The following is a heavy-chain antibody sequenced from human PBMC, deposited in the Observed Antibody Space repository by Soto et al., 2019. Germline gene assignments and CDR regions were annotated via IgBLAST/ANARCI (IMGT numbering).Heavy chain of an antibody. CDR3: VREIIAVVHAIRWFDP. V-gene: IGHV3-74*01. Sequence: EVQLVESGGGLVQPGGSLRLSCAASGFTFSRHWMHWVRQAPGKGPVWVSRINGDGSSVDYADSVKGRFSISRDSVRNMVYRQMNSLRAEDTAVYYCVREIIAVVHAIRWFDPWGQGTLVTVSS. CDR2: INGDGSSV. J-gene: IGHJ5*02. CDR1: GFTFSRHW. D-gene: IGHD6-19*01.